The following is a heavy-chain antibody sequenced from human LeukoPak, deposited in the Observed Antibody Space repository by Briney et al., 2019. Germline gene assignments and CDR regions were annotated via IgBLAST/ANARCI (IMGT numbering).Heavy chain of an antibody. Sequence: ASVKVSCKASGYTFTGYYMHWVRQAPGQGLEWMGWINPNSGGTNYAQKFQGRVTMTRDTSISTDYMELSRLRSDDTAVYYCARLPDCGGDCYFFDYWGQGTLVTVSS. CDR3: ARLPDCGGDCYFFDY. D-gene: IGHD2-21*01. CDR1: GYTFTGYY. J-gene: IGHJ4*02. V-gene: IGHV1-2*02. CDR2: INPNSGGT.